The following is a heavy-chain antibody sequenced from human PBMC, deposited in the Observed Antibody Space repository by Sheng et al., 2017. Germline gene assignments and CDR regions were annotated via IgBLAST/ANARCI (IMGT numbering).Heavy chain of an antibody. J-gene: IGHJ4*02. CDR3: ANGLRGVPHY. CDR1: GFTFSIYS. D-gene: IGHD3-10*01. Sequence: EVQLVESGGGLVQPGGSLRLSCAASGFTFSIYSMTWVREAPGKGLEWVSTVSGSGGSTYYADSVKGRFTISRDNSKNTLYLQMNSLRVEDTAVYYCANGLRGVPHYWGQGTLVTVSS. V-gene: IGHV3-23*04. CDR2: VSGSGGST.